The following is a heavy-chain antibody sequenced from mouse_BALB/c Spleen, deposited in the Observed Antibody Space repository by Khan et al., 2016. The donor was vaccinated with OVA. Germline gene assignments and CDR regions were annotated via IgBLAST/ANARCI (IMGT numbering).Heavy chain of an antibody. J-gene: IGHJ3*01. CDR2: ISTYYGDA. Sequence: QVRLQQSGAELVRPGVSVKISCKGSGYTFTDFTLHWVKQSHAMSLEWIGVISTYYGDATYNQRFKDKATMTVDKSSSTAYMELARLTSEDSAIYYGTRGGWEIGFAYWGQGTLVTVSA. V-gene: IGHV1S137*01. CDR1: GYTFTDFT. CDR3: TRGGWEIGFAY. D-gene: IGHD2-14*01.